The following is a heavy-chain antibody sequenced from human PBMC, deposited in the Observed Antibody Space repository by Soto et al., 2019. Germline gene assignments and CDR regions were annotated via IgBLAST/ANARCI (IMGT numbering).Heavy chain of an antibody. CDR1: GFTVNSNY. Sequence: GGSLRHSCAASGFTVNSNYMSWVRQAPGKGLEWVSVIYSDGSTYYADSVKGRFIISRDNSNNTLYFQMNSLRAEDTAVYYCATLAKYDILTGFYPCWGQGTLVTVSS. D-gene: IGHD3-9*01. J-gene: IGHJ4*02. CDR3: ATLAKYDILTGFYPC. V-gene: IGHV3-66*01. CDR2: IYSDGST.